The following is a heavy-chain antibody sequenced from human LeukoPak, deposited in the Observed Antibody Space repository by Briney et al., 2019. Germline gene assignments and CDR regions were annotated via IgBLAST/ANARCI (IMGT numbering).Heavy chain of an antibody. V-gene: IGHV3-21*01. CDR2: ITGGSDYI. CDR1: GFTFSRYS. D-gene: IGHD3-10*01. Sequence: PGGPLRLSCAASGFTFSRYSVNWVRQAPGKGLEWVSCITGGSDYIFYADSVRGRFTISRDNAKNSLYLQMNSLRAEDTAVYYCAKFKGHYGDSEYYFDYWGQGTLVTVSS. J-gene: IGHJ4*02. CDR3: AKFKGHYGDSEYYFDY.